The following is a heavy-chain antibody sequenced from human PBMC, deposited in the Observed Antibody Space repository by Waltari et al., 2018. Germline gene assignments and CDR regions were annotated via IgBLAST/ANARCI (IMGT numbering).Heavy chain of an antibody. CDR1: GGSFSGYY. Sequence: QVQLQQWGAGLLKPSETLSLTCAVYGGSFSGYYWSWFRQPPGKGLEWIGEINHSGSTNYNPSLKSRVTISVDTSKNQFSLKLSSVTAADTAVYYCARVPVKYDSSGYYYYGMDVWGQGTTVTVSS. V-gene: IGHV4-34*01. J-gene: IGHJ6*02. D-gene: IGHD3-22*01. CDR2: INHSGST. CDR3: ARVPVKYDSSGYYYYGMDV.